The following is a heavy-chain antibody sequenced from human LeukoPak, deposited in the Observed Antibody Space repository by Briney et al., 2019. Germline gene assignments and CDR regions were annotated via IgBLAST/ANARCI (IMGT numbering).Heavy chain of an antibody. CDR3: ARAAYYDFWSGYPPTNWFDP. CDR1: GGSISSYY. Sequence: SETLSLTCAVSGGSISSYYWSWIRQPPGKGLAWIGYIHYSGSTNYNPSLKSRVTMSVDTSKNQFSLKLSSVTAADTAVYYCARAAYYDFWSGYPPTNWFDPWGQGTLVTVSS. V-gene: IGHV4-59*12. D-gene: IGHD3-3*01. CDR2: IHYSGST. J-gene: IGHJ5*02.